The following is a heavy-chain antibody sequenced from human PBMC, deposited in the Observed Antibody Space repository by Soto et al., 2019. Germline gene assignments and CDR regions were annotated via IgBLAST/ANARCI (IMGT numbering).Heavy chain of an antibody. CDR1: GGSISSSSYY. CDR3: ASPYGSGSYAFAY. CDR2: IYYSGNT. Sequence: PSETLSLTCTVSGGSISSSSYYWGWIRQPPGKGLEWIGSIYYSGNTYYNLSLKSRVTISVDTSKNQFSLKLSSVTAADTAVYYCASPYGSGSYAFAYGGQGLQVTVSA. J-gene: IGHJ4*02. D-gene: IGHD3-10*01. V-gene: IGHV4-39*01.